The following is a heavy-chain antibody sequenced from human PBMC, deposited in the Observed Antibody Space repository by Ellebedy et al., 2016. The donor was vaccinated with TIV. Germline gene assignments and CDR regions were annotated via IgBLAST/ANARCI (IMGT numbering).Heavy chain of an antibody. D-gene: IGHD3-16*01. V-gene: IGHV4-30-2*01. CDR1: GRSISSGGYS. J-gene: IGHJ3*02. CDR2: IHHSGNT. Sequence: MPSETLSLTCVVSGRSISSGGYSWSWIRQPPGKGPEWIGYIHHSGNTSYNPSPKSRVTISPARSKNQFSLKLSAVTAADTAVYYCAREKAGDAAFDIWGQGTMVTVSS. CDR3: AREKAGDAAFDI.